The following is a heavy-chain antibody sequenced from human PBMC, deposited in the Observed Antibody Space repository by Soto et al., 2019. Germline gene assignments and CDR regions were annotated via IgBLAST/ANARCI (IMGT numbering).Heavy chain of an antibody. CDR3: ARAVLPATAPFDY. J-gene: IGHJ4*02. D-gene: IGHD2-2*01. Sequence: SETLSLTCIVSGGSISNYYWSWIRQPPGKGLEWIGYIYYSGSTNYNPSLQSRVTISVDTSKNQFSLKLSSVTAADAAVYYCARAVLPATAPFDYWGQGTLVTVSS. CDR1: GGSISNYY. CDR2: IYYSGST. V-gene: IGHV4-59*01.